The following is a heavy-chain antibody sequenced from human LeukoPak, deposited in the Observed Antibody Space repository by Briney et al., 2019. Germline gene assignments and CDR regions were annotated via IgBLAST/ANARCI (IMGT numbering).Heavy chain of an antibody. CDR1: GGSFSGYY. J-gene: IGHJ5*02. CDR2: INHSVST. D-gene: IGHD2-15*01. CDR3: ARGLKGYCSGGSCSWFDP. V-gene: IGHV4-34*01. Sequence: SETLSLTCAVYGGSFSGYYWSWIRQPPGKGLEWSGEINHSVSTNYNPSLKSRVTISVDTSKNQFSLKLSSVTAADTAVYYCARGLKGYCSGGSCSWFDPWGQGTLVTVSS.